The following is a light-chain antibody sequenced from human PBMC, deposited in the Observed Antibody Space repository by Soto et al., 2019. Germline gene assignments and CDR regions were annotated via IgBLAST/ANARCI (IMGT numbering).Light chain of an antibody. CDR1: QSVSTD. CDR2: GAS. V-gene: IGKV3-15*01. CDR3: HQYNDWPRFT. Sequence: EIVMTQSPATLSVSPGERATLSCRASQSVSTDLAWYQQKPGQAPRRLIYGASTRATGIPARFSGSGSGTEFTPTINSLQSEDLAVDYCHQYNDWPRFTFGPGTKVEIK. J-gene: IGKJ3*01.